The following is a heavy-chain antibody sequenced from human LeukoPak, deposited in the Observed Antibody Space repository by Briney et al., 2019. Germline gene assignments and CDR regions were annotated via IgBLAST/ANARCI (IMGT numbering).Heavy chain of an antibody. CDR2: INPDGSQK. CDR1: GFTFSGDW. D-gene: IGHD5-24*01. CDR3: AKLLGTATTYDS. J-gene: IGHJ4*02. V-gene: IGHV3-7*01. Sequence: TGGSLRLSCEASGFTFSGDWTSWVRQAPGKGLEWVASINPDGSQKLYVDSVKGRFTISRDNTKGSLYLQMNSLGAEDTAMYCCAKLLGTATTYDSWGQGTRVTVSS.